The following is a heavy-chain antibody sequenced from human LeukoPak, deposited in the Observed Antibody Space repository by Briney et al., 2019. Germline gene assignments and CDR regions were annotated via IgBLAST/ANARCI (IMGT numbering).Heavy chain of an antibody. CDR2: IYYSGST. V-gene: IGHV4-31*03. CDR1: GGSISSGGYY. D-gene: IGHD2-2*01. CDR3: ARARGGYQLPTFDY. J-gene: IGHJ4*02. Sequence: SETLSLTCTVSGGSISSGGYYWSWIRQHPGKGLEWIGYIYYSGSTYYNPSLKSRVTISVDTSKNQFSLKLSSVTAADTAVYYCARARGGYQLPTFDYWGQGTLVTVSS.